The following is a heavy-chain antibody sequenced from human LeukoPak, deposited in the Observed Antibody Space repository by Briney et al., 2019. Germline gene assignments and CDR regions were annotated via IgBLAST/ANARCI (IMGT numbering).Heavy chain of an antibody. CDR3: AKRGVVIRVILVGFHKEAYYFDS. D-gene: IGHD3-22*01. CDR2: ISGSGGGT. CDR1: GITLSNYA. J-gene: IGHJ4*02. Sequence: GGSLRLSCAVSGITLSNYAMSLVRQAPGKGLEWVAGISGSGGGTHYADSVKGRFTISRDNPKNTLYLQMNNLRAGETAVYFCAKRGVVIRVILVGFHKEAYYFDSWGQGALVTVSS. V-gene: IGHV3-23*01.